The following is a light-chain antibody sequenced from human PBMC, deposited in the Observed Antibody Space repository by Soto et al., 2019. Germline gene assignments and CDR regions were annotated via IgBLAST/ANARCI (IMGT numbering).Light chain of an antibody. J-gene: IGKJ1*01. Sequence: EIVLTQSPGTLSLSPGERATLSCRASQSVSSSYLAWYQQKPGQAHRFLIYGASSRATGIPDRFSGSGSGTDFTLTISRLEPEDFAVYYCQQYGSSPWTFGQGTKVEIK. CDR1: QSVSSSY. CDR3: QQYGSSPWT. CDR2: GAS. V-gene: IGKV3-20*01.